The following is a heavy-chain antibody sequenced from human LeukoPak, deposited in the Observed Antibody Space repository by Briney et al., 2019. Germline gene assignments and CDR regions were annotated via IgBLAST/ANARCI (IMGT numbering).Heavy chain of an antibody. CDR1: GFTFSDYY. V-gene: IGHV3-11*05. J-gene: IGHJ4*02. CDR2: ISGSSEYI. D-gene: IGHD6-13*01. Sequence: GGTLRLSCAASGFTFSDYYMTWIRQAPGKGLEWVSYISGSSEYIHCADSVKGRFTISRDTAKNSLYLQMNSLRAEDTAVYYCARVAVITAAGTYDYWGQGTLVTVSS. CDR3: ARVAVITAAGTYDY.